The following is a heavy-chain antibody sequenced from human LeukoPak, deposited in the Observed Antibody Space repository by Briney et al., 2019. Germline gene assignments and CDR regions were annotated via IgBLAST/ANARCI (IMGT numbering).Heavy chain of an antibody. CDR3: ARLGYCSGGSCYSLLSYYYYYMDV. CDR2: IYYSGST. CDR1: GGSISSSSYY. D-gene: IGHD2-15*01. J-gene: IGHJ6*03. V-gene: IGHV4-39*07. Sequence: SETLSLTCTVSGGSISSSSYYWGWIRQPPGKGLEWIGSIYYSGSTYYNPSLKSRVTISVDTSKNQFSLKLSSVTAADTAVYYCARLGYCSGGSCYSLLSYYYYYMDVWGKGTTVTASS.